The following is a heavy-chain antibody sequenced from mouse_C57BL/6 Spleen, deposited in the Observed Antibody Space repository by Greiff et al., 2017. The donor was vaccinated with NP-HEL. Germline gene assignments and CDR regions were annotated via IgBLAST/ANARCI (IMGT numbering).Heavy chain of an antibody. D-gene: IGHD2-4*01. CDR3: TRGDYESFFDY. V-gene: IGHV1-15*01. CDR2: IDPETGGT. Sequence: QVQLKESGAELVRPGASVTLSCKASGYTFTDYEMHWVKQTPVHGLEWIGAIDPETGGTAYNQKFKGKAILTTDKSSSTAYMELRSLTSADSAVYYCTRGDYESFFDYWGQGTTLTVSS. CDR1: GYTFTDYE. J-gene: IGHJ2*01.